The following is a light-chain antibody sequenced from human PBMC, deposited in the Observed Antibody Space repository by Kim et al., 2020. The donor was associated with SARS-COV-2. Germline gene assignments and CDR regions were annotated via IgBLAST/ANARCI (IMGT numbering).Light chain of an antibody. CDR1: QSVNNNF. V-gene: IGKV3-20*01. J-gene: IGKJ1*01. CDR3: QQYGDTPLT. Sequence: EIVLTQSPVTLSLSPGERATLSCRASQSVNNNFLAWYQQKPGQAPRLLIFGASRRATGIPDRFSGSGSGTDFTLTISRLEPEDFAVFFCQQYGDTPLTFGQGTKVDIK. CDR2: GAS.